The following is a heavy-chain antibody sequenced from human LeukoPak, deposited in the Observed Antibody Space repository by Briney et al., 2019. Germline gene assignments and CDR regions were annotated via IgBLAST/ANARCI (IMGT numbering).Heavy chain of an antibody. Sequence: ASVKVSCKASGYTFTSYGISWVRQAPGQGLEWMGWISAYNGNTNYAQKLQGRVTMTTDTSTSTAYMELRSLRSDDTAVYYCARDPPRRDGYNSLDYWGQGTLVTVSS. V-gene: IGHV1-18*01. J-gene: IGHJ4*02. CDR1: GYTFTSYG. D-gene: IGHD5-24*01. CDR3: ARDPPRRDGYNSLDY. CDR2: ISAYNGNT.